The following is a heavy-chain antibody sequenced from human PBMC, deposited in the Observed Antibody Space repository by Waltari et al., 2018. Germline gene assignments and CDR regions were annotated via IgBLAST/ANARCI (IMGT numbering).Heavy chain of an antibody. J-gene: IGHJ5*02. Sequence: QVQLQESGPGLVKPSETLSLTCTVSGGSISSYYWSWIRQPAGKGLEWIGRIYTSGSTNDNPSRKCRVTMSVDTSKNQFSLTLSSVIAADTAVYYCARDLTYYYGSGNWFDPWGQGTLVTVSS. V-gene: IGHV4-4*07. CDR3: ARDLTYYYGSGNWFDP. CDR2: IYTSGST. CDR1: GGSISSYY. D-gene: IGHD3-10*01.